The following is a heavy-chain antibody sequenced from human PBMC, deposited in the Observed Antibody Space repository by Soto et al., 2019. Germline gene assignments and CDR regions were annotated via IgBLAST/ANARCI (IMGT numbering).Heavy chain of an antibody. CDR1: VGAFSSYA. CDR2: IIPIFGTA. V-gene: IGHV1-69*13. CDR3: ARGDPRDMQGSGFFSAY. J-gene: IGHJ4*02. D-gene: IGHD3-22*01. Sequence: SLKVSCTASVGAFSSYASICVQPAPGQGLEWMGGIIPIFGTANYAQKFQCRVTITADESTSTAYMELSSLRSEDTAVYYCARGDPRDMQGSGFFSAYGGKGHLVTFS.